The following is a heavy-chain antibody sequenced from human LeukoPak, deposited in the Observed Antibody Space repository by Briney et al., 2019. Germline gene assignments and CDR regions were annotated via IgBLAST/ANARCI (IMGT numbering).Heavy chain of an antibody. CDR2: ISTSSSYI. CDR1: GFTFSSYS. V-gene: IGHV3-21*01. D-gene: IGHD6-6*01. J-gene: IGHJ3*02. CDR3: ARDVRAYSTSSSAFDI. Sequence: GGSLRLSCAASGFTFSSYSINWVRQAPGKGLEWVASISTSSSYIYYADSVKGRFTISRDNAKNSLYLQMNSLRDEDTAVYYCARDVRAYSTSSSAFDIWGQGTMVTISS.